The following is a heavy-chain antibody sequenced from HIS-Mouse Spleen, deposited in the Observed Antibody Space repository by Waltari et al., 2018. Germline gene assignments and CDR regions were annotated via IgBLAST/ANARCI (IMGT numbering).Heavy chain of an antibody. CDR3: AYGDYFDY. CDR2: IYYSGST. CDR1: GGSLSSSSYY. D-gene: IGHD4-17*01. Sequence: QLQLQESGPGLVKPSETLSLTCPVSGGSLSSSSYYWGWSRQPPGKGLEWIGSIYYSGSTYYNPSLKSRVTISVDTSKNQFSLKLSSVTAADTAVYYCAYGDYFDYWGQGTLVTVSS. V-gene: IGHV4-39*01. J-gene: IGHJ4*02.